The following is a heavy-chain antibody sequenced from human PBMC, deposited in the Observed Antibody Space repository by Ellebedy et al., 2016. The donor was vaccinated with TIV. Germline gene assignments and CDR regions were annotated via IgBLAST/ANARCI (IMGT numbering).Heavy chain of an antibody. CDR3: ARGGVVVPGPMEIGYHHYGMDV. D-gene: IGHD2-2*01. V-gene: IGHV3-74*01. CDR2: INADGSGT. Sequence: GGSLRLSXVASGFTFGNYWMHWVRQAPGKGLEWVSRINADGSGTSPTNYAGPVKGRFTISRDNARNSLFLQMTSLRADDTAVYYCARGGVVVPGPMEIGYHHYGMDVWGQGTTVTVS. J-gene: IGHJ6*02. CDR1: GFTFGNYW.